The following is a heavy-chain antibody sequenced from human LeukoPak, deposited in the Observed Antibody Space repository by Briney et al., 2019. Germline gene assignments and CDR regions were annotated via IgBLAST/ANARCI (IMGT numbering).Heavy chain of an antibody. CDR3: ARYSGSEGQIDY. J-gene: IGHJ4*02. CDR2: INHSGST. D-gene: IGHD5-12*01. V-gene: IGHV4-34*01. Sequence: PSETLSLTCAVYGGSFSGYYWSWIPQPPGKGLEWIGEINHSGSTNYNPSLKSRVTISVDTSKNQFSLKLRSVTAADTAVYYCARYSGSEGQIDYWGQGTLVTVSS. CDR1: GGSFSGYY.